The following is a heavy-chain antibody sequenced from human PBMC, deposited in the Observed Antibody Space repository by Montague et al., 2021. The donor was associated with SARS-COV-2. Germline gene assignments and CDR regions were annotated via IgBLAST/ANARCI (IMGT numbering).Heavy chain of an antibody. J-gene: IGHJ4*02. V-gene: IGHV3-30*04. CDR3: ARSSGYCGGDCNSGIDY. D-gene: IGHD2-21*02. Sequence: SLRLSCAASGFTFSSYAMHWVRQAPGKGLEWVAVISYNGSNKYYADSVKGRFTISRDNSKNTVYLQMNSLRPEDTAVFYCARSSGYCGGDCNSGIDYWGQGTLVTVSS. CDR1: GFTFSSYA. CDR2: ISYNGSNK.